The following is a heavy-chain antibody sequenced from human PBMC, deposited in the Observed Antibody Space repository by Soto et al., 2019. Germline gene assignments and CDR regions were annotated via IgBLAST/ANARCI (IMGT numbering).Heavy chain of an antibody. CDR3: ARDILLWFGELPPRAHDAFDI. V-gene: IGHV4-31*03. J-gene: IGHJ3*02. CDR2: INYSGST. D-gene: IGHD3-10*01. CDR1: GGSISSGGYF. Sequence: QVQLQESGPGLVKPSQTLSLTCTVSGGSISSGGYFWSWIRQHPGKGLEWIGDINYSGSTYSNPSIKSRVTISVDTSKNQFSLKLSSVTAADTAVYYCARDILLWFGELPPRAHDAFDIWGQGTKVTVSS.